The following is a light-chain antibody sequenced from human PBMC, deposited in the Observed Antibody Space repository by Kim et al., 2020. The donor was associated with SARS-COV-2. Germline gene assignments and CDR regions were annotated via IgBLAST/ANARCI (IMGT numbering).Light chain of an antibody. CDR3: QSYDSSNHVV. V-gene: IGLV6-57*03. Sequence: KTVTTSGTRSCGSIASNYVQWYQQRPRRAPPTVIYEDNQRPSGVPDRFSGSIDSSSNSASLTISGLKTEDEADYCCQSYDSSNHVVFGGGTQLTVL. CDR1: CGSIASNY. CDR2: EDN. J-gene: IGLJ2*01.